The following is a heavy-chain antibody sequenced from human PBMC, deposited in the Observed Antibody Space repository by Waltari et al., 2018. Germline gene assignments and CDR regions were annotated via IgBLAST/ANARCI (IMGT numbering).Heavy chain of an antibody. D-gene: IGHD3-22*01. CDR2: LRNTGGT. J-gene: IGHJ4*02. CDR1: GDFPSNDH. CDR3: ARLPTKYLDSRGWGFFDF. V-gene: IGHV4-59*08. Sequence: HVQLQESGPGLVKPSETLSLTCSVSGDFPSNDHWTWMRQAPGRGLEWIAYLRNTGGTKCTPSLESRVTLSADTSKKQFSLRRTSVTAADTAVYYCARLPTKYLDSRGWGFFDFWGQGLLVIVSS.